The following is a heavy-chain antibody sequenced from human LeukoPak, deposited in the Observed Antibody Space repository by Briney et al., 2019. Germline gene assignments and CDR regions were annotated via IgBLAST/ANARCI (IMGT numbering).Heavy chain of an antibody. CDR1: GDSISSYY. Sequence: SETLSLTCTVSGDSISSYYWSWIRQPPGKGLEWIGYIYYSGSTNYNPSLKSRVTISVDVSKNQFSLKVRSVTAADTAVYYCARNPTATGYYFDYWGQGILVTVSS. V-gene: IGHV4-59*08. CDR2: IYYSGST. J-gene: IGHJ4*02. D-gene: IGHD1-1*01. CDR3: ARNPTATGYYFDY.